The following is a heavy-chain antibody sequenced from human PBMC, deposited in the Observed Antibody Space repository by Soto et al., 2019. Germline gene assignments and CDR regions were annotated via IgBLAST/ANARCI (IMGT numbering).Heavy chain of an antibody. CDR3: AIVRVADSCLEH. CDR2: ISYDGSDI. V-gene: IGHV3-30*03. CDR1: GFIFSNYG. J-gene: IGHJ4*02. Sequence: GGSLRLSCVGSGFIFSNYGMHWVRQAPGKGLEWVAFISYDGSDILYADSVKGRFTISRDNSKSTLFLHMNRPTAEDTAIYFCAIVRVADSCLEHWGQGTPVTVSS. D-gene: IGHD3-10*02.